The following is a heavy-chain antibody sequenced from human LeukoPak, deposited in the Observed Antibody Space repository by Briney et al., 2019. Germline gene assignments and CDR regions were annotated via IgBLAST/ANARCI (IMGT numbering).Heavy chain of an antibody. J-gene: IGHJ4*02. D-gene: IGHD6-13*01. CDR1: EFTFSSYN. CDR3: ARDPGIAAAGTVGYFDS. CDR2: ISSFSSYI. Sequence: GGSLRLSCAASEFTFSSYNMNWVRQAPGKGLEWVSSISSFSSYIHYADSVKGRFTISRDNAKNSLYLQMSSLRAEDTAVYYCARDPGIAAAGTVGYFDSWGQGILVTVSS. V-gene: IGHV3-21*04.